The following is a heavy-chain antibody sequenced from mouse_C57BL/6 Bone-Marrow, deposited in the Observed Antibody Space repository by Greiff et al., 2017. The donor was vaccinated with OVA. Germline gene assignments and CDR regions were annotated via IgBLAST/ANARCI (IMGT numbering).Heavy chain of an antibody. J-gene: IGHJ3*01. CDR3: KLLRPFGY. D-gene: IGHD1-2*01. Sequence: EVKLEESGGGLVQPGGSMKLSCVASGFSFSNYWMNWVRQSPEQGLEWVAQIRLKSDTYATHYAESVKGRFTISRDDSKSSVYLQMNNLRAEDTGMYYCKLLRPFGYWGQGTLVTVSA. CDR1: GFSFSNYW. CDR2: IRLKSDTYAT. V-gene: IGHV6-3*01.